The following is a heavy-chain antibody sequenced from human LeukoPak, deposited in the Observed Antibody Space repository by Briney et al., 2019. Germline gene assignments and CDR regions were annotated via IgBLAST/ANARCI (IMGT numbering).Heavy chain of an antibody. D-gene: IGHD1-26*01. Sequence: GRIDPSDSYTNYSPSFQGQVTISADKSISTAYLQWRSLKASDTAMYYCARLISGNYYYAFDIWGQGTMVTVSS. CDR2: IDPSDSYT. CDR3: ARLISGNYYYAFDI. J-gene: IGHJ3*02. V-gene: IGHV5-10-1*04.